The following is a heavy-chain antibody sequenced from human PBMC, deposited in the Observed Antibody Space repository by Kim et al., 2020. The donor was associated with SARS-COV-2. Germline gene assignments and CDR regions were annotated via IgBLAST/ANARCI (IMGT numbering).Heavy chain of an antibody. J-gene: IGHJ3*02. V-gene: IGHV4-59*01. CDR3: AREDVLATTDNAFDI. Sequence: PPLKGRVTISVDTSKNQFSLKLSSVTAADTAVYYCAREDVLATTDNAFDIWGQGTMVTVSS.